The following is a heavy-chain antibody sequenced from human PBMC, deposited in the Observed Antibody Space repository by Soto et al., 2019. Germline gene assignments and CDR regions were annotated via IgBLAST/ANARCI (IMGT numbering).Heavy chain of an antibody. CDR2: IIPTFGTP. V-gene: IGHV1-69*06. Sequence: QVQLVQSGTVVQRRGSSVKVSCQASGGTFSSHGMAWVRQAPGQGLEWMGGIIPTFGTPTYAPKFQGRVTITADKSTNTAYMELSSLSSEDTGVYFCASARSAQYFDFWGQGTLITVSS. J-gene: IGHJ4*02. D-gene: IGHD1-26*01. CDR1: GGTFSSHG. CDR3: ASARSAQYFDF.